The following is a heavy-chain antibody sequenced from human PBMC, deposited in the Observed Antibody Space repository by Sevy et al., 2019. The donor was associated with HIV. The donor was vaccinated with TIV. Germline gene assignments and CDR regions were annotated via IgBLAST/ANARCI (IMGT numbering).Heavy chain of an antibody. CDR1: GFTFSSYG. V-gene: IGHV3-30*18. CDR2: ISYDGSNK. J-gene: IGHJ6*02. D-gene: IGHD5-12*01. Sequence: GGSLRLSCAASGFTFSSYGMHWVRQAPGTGLEWVAVISYDGSNKYYADSVKGRFTISRDNSKNTLYLQMNSLRAEDTAVYYCAKDRADIVATITLYYGMDVWGQWTTVTVSS. CDR3: AKDRADIVATITLYYGMDV.